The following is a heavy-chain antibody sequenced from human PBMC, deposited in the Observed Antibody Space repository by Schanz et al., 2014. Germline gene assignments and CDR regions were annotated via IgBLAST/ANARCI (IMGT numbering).Heavy chain of an antibody. D-gene: IGHD3-10*01. CDR2: ISAYNGHT. CDR1: GYTFTSYG. V-gene: IGHV1-18*01. J-gene: IGHJ4*02. Sequence: QGQLVQSGAEVKKPGASVKVSCKASGYTFTSYGITWVRQAPGQGLEWMGWISAYNGHTTYAPKFQDRVTMTTDTSTGITSLELRNLKSDDTAVYYCARDRVSFVRGPLGVDWGQGTQVIVSS. CDR3: ARDRVSFVRGPLGVD.